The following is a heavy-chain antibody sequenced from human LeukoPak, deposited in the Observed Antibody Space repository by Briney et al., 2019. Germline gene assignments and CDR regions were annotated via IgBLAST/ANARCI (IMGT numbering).Heavy chain of an antibody. CDR3: ARRMLDSSGWFTFDY. CDR2: ISAYNGYT. Sequence: ASVKVSCKASGYTFTSYGISWVRQAPGQGLEWMGWISAYNGYTNYAQKLQGRVTMTTDTSTSTAYMELRSLRSDDTAVYYCARRMLDSSGWFTFDYWGQGTLVTVSS. V-gene: IGHV1-18*01. J-gene: IGHJ4*02. D-gene: IGHD6-19*01. CDR1: GYTFTSYG.